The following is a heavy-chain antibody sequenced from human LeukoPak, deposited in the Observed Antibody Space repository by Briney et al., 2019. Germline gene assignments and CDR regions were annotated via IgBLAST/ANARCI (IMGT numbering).Heavy chain of an antibody. Sequence: GGSLRLSCAASGFTVSSNFMSWVRRTPGKGLEWVSIIYSNGNGYYAASVEGRFTISRDNSKNTMYLQMNSLRAEDTAVYYCARPLRFNNNMDVWGQGTTVTVSS. CDR2: IYSNGNG. V-gene: IGHV3-53*01. D-gene: IGHD3-3*01. CDR1: GFTVSSNF. CDR3: ARPLRFNNNMDV. J-gene: IGHJ6*02.